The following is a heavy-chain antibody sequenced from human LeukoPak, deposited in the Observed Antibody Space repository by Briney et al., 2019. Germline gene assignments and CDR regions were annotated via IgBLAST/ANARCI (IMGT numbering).Heavy chain of an antibody. D-gene: IGHD4-11*01. CDR1: GFTFSTYA. V-gene: IGHV3-64*02. CDR2: ISSNGDST. J-gene: IGHJ4*02. CDR3: TRAGGYSNDY. Sequence: GGSLRLSCAASGFTFSTYAMHWVRQAPGKGLEYVSAISSNGDSTYYADSVKGRFTISRDNPKNTLYLQMGSLRADDMAVYYCTRAGGYSNDYWGQGTLVIVSA.